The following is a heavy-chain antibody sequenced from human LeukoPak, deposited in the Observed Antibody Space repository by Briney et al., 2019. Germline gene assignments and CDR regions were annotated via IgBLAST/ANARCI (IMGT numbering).Heavy chain of an antibody. CDR2: ISGYTGNT. CDR1: GFILSSYG. D-gene: IGHD3-16*02. V-gene: IGHV1-18*01. J-gene: IGHJ4*02. CDR3: TSDRSIEVPDYFLN. Sequence: GASVKVSCKTSGFILSSYGISWVRQAPGQGLEWMGWISGYTGNTNYAQKFQGRVTMTTDRSTSTAYMELRSLRSDDTAVYYCTSDRSIEVPDYFLNWGQGTLVIVSS.